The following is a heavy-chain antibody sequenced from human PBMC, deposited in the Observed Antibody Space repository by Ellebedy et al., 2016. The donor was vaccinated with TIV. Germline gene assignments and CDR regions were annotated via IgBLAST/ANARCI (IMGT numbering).Heavy chain of an antibody. D-gene: IGHD3-3*01. CDR2: IWYDGSNK. CDR3: ARSLPNYDFWSGYYRGNFCDY. J-gene: IGHJ4*02. CDR1: GFTFSSYG. Sequence: GESLKISXAASGFTFSSYGMHWVRQAPGKGLEWVAVIWYDGSNKYYADSVKGRFTISRDNSKNTLYLQMNSLRAEDTAVYYCARSLPNYDFWSGYYRGNFCDYWGQGTLVTVSS. V-gene: IGHV3-33*01.